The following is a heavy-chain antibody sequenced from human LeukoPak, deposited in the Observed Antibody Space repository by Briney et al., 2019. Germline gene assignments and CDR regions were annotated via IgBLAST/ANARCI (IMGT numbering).Heavy chain of an antibody. D-gene: IGHD1-14*01. CDR3: ARRGAVYYYYYYYMDV. CDR2: INHSGST. J-gene: IGHJ6*03. Sequence: SETLSLTCAVYGGSFSGYYWSWIRQPPGKGLEWIGEINHSGSTNYSPSLKSRVTISVDTSKNQFSLKLSSVTAADTAVYYCARRGAVYYYYYYYMDVWGKGTTVTISS. CDR1: GGSFSGYY. V-gene: IGHV4-34*01.